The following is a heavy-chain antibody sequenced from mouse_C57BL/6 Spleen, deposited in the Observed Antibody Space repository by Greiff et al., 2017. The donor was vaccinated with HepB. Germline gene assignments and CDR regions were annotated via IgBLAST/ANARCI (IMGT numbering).Heavy chain of an antibody. J-gene: IGHJ2*01. Sequence: VQLQQPGAELVKPGASVKLSCKASGYTFTSYWMQWVKQRPGQGLEWIGEIDPSDSYTNYNQKFKGKATLTVDTSSSTAYMQLSSLTSEDSAVYYCARRSTTVDDDWGQGATLTVSS. D-gene: IGHD1-1*01. V-gene: IGHV1-50*01. CDR1: GYTFTSYW. CDR3: ARRSTTVDDD. CDR2: IDPSDSYT.